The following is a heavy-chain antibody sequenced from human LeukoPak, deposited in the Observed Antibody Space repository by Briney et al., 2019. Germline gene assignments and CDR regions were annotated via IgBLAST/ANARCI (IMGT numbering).Heavy chain of an antibody. D-gene: IGHD3-16*01. J-gene: IGHJ2*01. CDR3: AREAAWGNWYFDH. CDR1: GFTFSRHG. Sequence: GRSLRLSCGASGFTFSRHGMHWVRQAPGKGLEWVAVIGDTGRAKYYADSVEGRFTASRDNFKNTLYLEMNSLRYDDTALYYCAREAAWGNWYFDHWGRGTPVTVSS. CDR2: IGDTGRAK. V-gene: IGHV3-33*08.